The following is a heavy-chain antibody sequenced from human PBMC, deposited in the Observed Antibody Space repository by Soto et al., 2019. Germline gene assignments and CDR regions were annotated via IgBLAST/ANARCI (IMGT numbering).Heavy chain of an antibody. CDR1: GGSFGNYC. CDR2: IHYTGGN. J-gene: IGHJ4*02. CDR3: ARGYCDSTHFYHHFGY. Sequence: SETLRLTCTVSGGSFGNYCLSWLRQPPGKGLEWIGYIHYTGGNNYTHSLKTRLTISVDTSRNQFSLKLNSVTAADTAVYFCARGYCDSTHFYHHFGYWGQGTLVTVSS. V-gene: IGHV4-59*01. D-gene: IGHD3-22*01.